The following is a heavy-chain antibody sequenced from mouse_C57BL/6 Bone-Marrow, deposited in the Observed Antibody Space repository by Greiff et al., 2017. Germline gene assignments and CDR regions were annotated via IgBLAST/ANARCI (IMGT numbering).Heavy chain of an antibody. V-gene: IGHV5-6*02. J-gene: IGHJ2*01. CDR3: ARHHLLPYCCDY. CDR2: ISSGGSYT. Sequence: EVKVVESGGDLVKPGGSLKLSCAASGFTFSSYGMSWVRQTPDMRLEWVATISSGGSYTYYPDSVKGRFTISRDNAKTTLYLQMSSLKSEDTAMYYCARHHLLPYCCDYWGQGTTLTVSS. CDR1: GFTFSSYG. D-gene: IGHD1-1*01.